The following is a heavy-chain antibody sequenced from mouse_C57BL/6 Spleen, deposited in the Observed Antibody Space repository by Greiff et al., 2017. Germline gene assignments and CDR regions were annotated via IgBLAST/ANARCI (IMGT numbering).Heavy chain of an antibody. V-gene: IGHV2-6-1*01. CDR2: IWSDGST. D-gene: IGHD2-1*01. J-gene: IGHJ4*01. CDR3: SRHTYGNFSMDY. CDR1: GFSLTSYG. Sequence: QVQLQESGPGLVAPSQRLPITCTVSGFSLTSYGVHWVRQPPGKGLEWLVVIWSDGSTTYNSALKSRMSISKDNSKSQVCLKMNSLQTDDTAMYYCSRHTYGNFSMDYWGQGASVTVSS.